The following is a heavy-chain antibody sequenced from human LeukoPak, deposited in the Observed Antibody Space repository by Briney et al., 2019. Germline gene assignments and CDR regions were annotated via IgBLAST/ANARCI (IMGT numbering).Heavy chain of an antibody. Sequence: ASVKVSCKASGYTFTGYYIHWVRQAPGQGLEWMGRINPNSGGTNYAQKFQGRVTMTRDTSISTAYMELSRRRSDDTAVYYCLVATTGSYYYYYMDVWGKGTTVTVSS. CDR1: GYTFTGYY. V-gene: IGHV1-2*06. D-gene: IGHD2-15*01. CDR2: INPNSGGT. J-gene: IGHJ6*03. CDR3: LVATTGSYYYYYMDV.